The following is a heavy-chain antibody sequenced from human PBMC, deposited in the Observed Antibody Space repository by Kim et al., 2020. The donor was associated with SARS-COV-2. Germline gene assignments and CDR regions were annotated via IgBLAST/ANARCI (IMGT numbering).Heavy chain of an antibody. J-gene: IGHJ6*02. D-gene: IGHD3-10*01. CDR3: ARGRGNGSGRRVVYYGMDV. CDR2: IYYSGST. Sequence: SETLSLTCTVSGGSISSYYWSWIRQPPGKGLEWIGYIYYSGSTNYNPSLKSRVTISVDTSKNQFSLKLSSVTAADTAVYYCARGRGNGSGRRVVYYGMDVWGQGTTVTVSS. V-gene: IGHV4-59*01. CDR1: GGSISSYY.